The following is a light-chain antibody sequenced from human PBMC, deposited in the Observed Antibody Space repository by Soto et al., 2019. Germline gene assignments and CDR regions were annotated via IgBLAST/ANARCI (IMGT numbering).Light chain of an antibody. Sequence: EIVMTQSPATLSVYPGERATVSCRVSETVSGNLAWYQQRPGQSPRLLMYGASTRATGIPARFSGSGSGTEFTLTISSLQSEDFAGYYCQQYNNWPPWTFGQGTKV. CDR3: QQYNNWPPWT. V-gene: IGKV3-15*01. J-gene: IGKJ1*01. CDR1: ETVSGN. CDR2: GAS.